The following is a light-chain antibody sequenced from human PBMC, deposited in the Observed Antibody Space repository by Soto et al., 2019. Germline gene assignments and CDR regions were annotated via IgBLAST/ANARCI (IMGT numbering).Light chain of an antibody. J-gene: IGKJ2*01. CDR1: QSVTGNY. V-gene: IGKV3-20*01. CDR3: QQYNNWPPYT. CDR2: GAS. Sequence: EVVLTQSPGTLSLSPGERVTLSCRASQSVTGNYLAWYQKRPGQAPRLLIYGASSRATGIPDRFSGSGSGTDFTLTISRLEPEDFAVYYCQQYNNWPPYTFGQGTKLEIK.